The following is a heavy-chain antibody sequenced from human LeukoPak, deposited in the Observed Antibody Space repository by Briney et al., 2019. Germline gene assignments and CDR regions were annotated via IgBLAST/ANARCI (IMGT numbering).Heavy chain of an antibody. J-gene: IGHJ4*02. Sequence: GESLRISCKGSGYRFSSYWISWVRQMPGKGLEWMGRIDPGDSFTKYRPSLEGRVTISADKSLNTVYLQWSSLKASDTAIYYCARDGGGVSSWVSHWGQGTLVTVSS. CDR2: IDPGDSFT. CDR3: ARDGGGVSSWVSH. CDR1: GYRFSSYW. V-gene: IGHV5-10-1*01. D-gene: IGHD2-8*02.